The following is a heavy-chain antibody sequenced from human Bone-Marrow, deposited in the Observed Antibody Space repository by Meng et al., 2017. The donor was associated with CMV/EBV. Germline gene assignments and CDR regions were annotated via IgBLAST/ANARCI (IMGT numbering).Heavy chain of an antibody. Sequence: GESLKISCAASGFTFSDHYMSWIRQAPGKGLDWVSDISRSGTNIYYADSVRGRFTISRDNAKKSLYLQMTSLRAEDTAVYYCARALYYFDSGGNYQQTYGMDVCGQGTTVTVSS. CDR2: ISRSGTNI. CDR1: GFTFSDHY. V-gene: IGHV3-11*01. CDR3: ARALYYFDSGGNYQQTYGMDV. D-gene: IGHD3-22*01. J-gene: IGHJ6*02.